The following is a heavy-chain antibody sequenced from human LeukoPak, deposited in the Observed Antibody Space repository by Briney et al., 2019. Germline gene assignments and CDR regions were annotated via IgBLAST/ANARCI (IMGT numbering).Heavy chain of an antibody. D-gene: IGHD2-21*02. CDR3: ARELAYRGGDCYSGVFDP. CDR2: ISSSGSTI. CDR1: GFTFSDYY. J-gene: IGHJ5*02. Sequence: GGSPRLSCAASGFTFSDYYMNWIRQAPGKGLEWVSYISSSGSTIYYADSVKGRFTISRDNAKNSLYLQMNSLRAEDTAVYYCARELAYRGGDCYSGVFDPWGQGTLVTVSS. V-gene: IGHV3-11*04.